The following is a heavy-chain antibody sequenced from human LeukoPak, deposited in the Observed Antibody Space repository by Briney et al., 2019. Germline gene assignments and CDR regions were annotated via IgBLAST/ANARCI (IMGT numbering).Heavy chain of an antibody. CDR2: ISSSGSTI. CDR3: ASGRLVTSFDY. CDR1: GFTFSSYE. Sequence: PGGSLRLSCAASGFTFSSYEMNWVRQAPGKGLEWVSYISSSGSTIYYADSVKGRFTISRDNAKNSLYLQMNSLRAEDTAVYYCASGRLVTSFDYWGQGTLVTVSS. J-gene: IGHJ4*02. V-gene: IGHV3-48*03. D-gene: IGHD5-18*01.